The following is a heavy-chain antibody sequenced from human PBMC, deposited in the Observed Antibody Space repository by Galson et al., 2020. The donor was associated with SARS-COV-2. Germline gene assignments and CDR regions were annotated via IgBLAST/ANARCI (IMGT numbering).Heavy chain of an antibody. CDR2: INPKSGGT. CDR3: ARLRYYDVLTGYIVDV. V-gene: IGHV1-2*02. D-gene: IGHD3-9*01. Sequence: ASVKVSCKASGYTFTDYYIHWVRQAPGHGLEWMGWINPKSGGTNYAQKFEGRVTMTRDTSITTAYMELSRLRADDTAVYYCARLRYYDVLTGYIVDVWGQGTMVTVSS. J-gene: IGHJ6*02. CDR1: GYTFTDYY.